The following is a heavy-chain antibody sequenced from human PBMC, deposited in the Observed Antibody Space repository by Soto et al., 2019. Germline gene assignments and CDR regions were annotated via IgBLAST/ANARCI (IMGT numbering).Heavy chain of an antibody. Sequence: VGSLRLSCEASGFNFSDYEMNWVRQTPGKGLEWVVSIKHDAGETYYLDSVKGRFTVSRDNAKNSLYLQMDSLRVEDTAMYYCARDVVKRSYYDFWSGSLFWGQGSLVTVSS. CDR1: GFNFSDYE. CDR2: IKHDAGET. V-gene: IGHV3-7*01. J-gene: IGHJ4*02. CDR3: ARDVVKRSYYDFWSGSLF. D-gene: IGHD3-3*01.